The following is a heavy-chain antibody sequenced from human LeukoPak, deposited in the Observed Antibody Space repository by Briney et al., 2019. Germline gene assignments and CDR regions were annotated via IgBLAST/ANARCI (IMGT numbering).Heavy chain of an antibody. Sequence: ASVKVSCKASGGTFSSYAISWVRQAPGQGLEWMGGIIPIFGTANYAQKFQGRVTITTDESTSTAYMELNSLRSEDTAVYYCARVAGYYYYYYMDVWGKGTTVTVSS. D-gene: IGHD3-10*01. V-gene: IGHV1-69*05. J-gene: IGHJ6*03. CDR2: IIPIFGTA. CDR3: ARVAGYYYYYYMDV. CDR1: GGTFSSYA.